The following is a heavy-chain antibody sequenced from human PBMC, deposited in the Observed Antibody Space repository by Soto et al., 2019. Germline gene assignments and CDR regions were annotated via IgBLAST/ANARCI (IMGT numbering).Heavy chain of an antibody. J-gene: IGHJ4*02. CDR2: ISSSSSYI. CDR1: GFTFSSYS. D-gene: IGHD3-22*01. V-gene: IGHV3-21*01. Sequence: GGSLRLSCAASGFTFSSYSMNWVRQAPGKGLEWVSSISSSSSYIYYADSVKGRFTISRDNAKNSLYLQMNSLRAEDTAVYYCARVGYYDSSGYYYGGGSYFDYWGQGTLVTVSS. CDR3: ARVGYYDSSGYYYGGGSYFDY.